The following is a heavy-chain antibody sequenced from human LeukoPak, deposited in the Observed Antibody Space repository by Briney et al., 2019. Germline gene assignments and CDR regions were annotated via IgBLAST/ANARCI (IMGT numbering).Heavy chain of an antibody. D-gene: IGHD2-2*02. CDR1: GFSLSSYG. V-gene: IGHV3-66*01. CDR2: IYSGGST. CDR3: ARGRMGAAISPFDY. Sequence: GGSLRLSCAASGFSLSSYGMSWVRQAPATGLEWVSVIYSGGSTCYADAVKGRFTISRDNAKNSLYLQMNSLRAEDTAVYYCARGRMGAAISPFDYWGQGTLVTVSS. J-gene: IGHJ4*02.